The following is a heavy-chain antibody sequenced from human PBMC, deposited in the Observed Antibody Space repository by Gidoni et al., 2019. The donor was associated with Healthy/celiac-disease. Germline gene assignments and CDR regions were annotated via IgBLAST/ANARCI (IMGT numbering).Heavy chain of an antibody. CDR3: ASSTMIPWYYYGMDV. CDR2: IYPGDSDT. CDR1: GYSFTSYW. J-gene: IGHJ6*02. Sequence: EVQLVQSGAEVKKPGESLKISCKGSGYSFTSYWIGWVRQMPGKGLEWMGIIYPGDSDTRYSPSFQGQVTISADKSISTAYLQWSSLKASDTAMYYCASSTMIPWYYYGMDVWGQGTTVTVSS. D-gene: IGHD3-22*01. V-gene: IGHV5-51*01.